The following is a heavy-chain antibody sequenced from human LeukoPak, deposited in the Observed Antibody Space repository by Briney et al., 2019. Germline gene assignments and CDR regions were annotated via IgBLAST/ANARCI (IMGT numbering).Heavy chain of an antibody. Sequence: GGSLRLSCAASGFTFSSYAMNWVRQAPGKGLEWVSAITDSGGGTYYGDSVKGRFTISRDNSKNTLHLQMNSLRAEDTAVYYCAKGDYYGSGSYAPREFDPWGQGTLVTVSS. V-gene: IGHV3-23*01. CDR1: GFTFSSYA. D-gene: IGHD3-10*01. CDR3: AKGDYYGSGSYAPREFDP. CDR2: ITDSGGGT. J-gene: IGHJ5*02.